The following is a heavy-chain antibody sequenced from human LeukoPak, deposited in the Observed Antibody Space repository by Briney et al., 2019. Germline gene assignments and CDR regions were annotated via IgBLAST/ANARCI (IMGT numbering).Heavy chain of an antibody. CDR3: ARRDDSYGYRWYFDL. J-gene: IGHJ2*01. V-gene: IGHV4-59*08. CDR2: IYYSVST. D-gene: IGHD5-18*01. Sequence: PSETLSLTCTVSGGSISSYYWSWIRQPPGKGLEWIGYIYYSVSTNYNPSLKSRVTISVDTSKNQFSLKLSSVTAADTAVYYCARRDDSYGYRWYFDLWGRGTLVTVSS. CDR1: GGSISSYY.